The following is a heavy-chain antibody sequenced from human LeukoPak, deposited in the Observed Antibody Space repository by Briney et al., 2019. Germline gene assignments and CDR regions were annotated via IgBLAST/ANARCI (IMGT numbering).Heavy chain of an antibody. V-gene: IGHV3-7*01. CDR3: ARDSAGNDY. CDR1: GFTFSTYW. J-gene: IGHJ4*02. CDR2: IKQDGSEK. Sequence: GGSLRLSCAASGFTFSTYWMSWVRQAPGKGLGWVANIKQDGSEKYYVDSVKGRFTISRDNAKNSLYLQMNRLRAEDTAMYYCARDSAGNDYWGQGTLVTVSS. D-gene: IGHD6-13*01.